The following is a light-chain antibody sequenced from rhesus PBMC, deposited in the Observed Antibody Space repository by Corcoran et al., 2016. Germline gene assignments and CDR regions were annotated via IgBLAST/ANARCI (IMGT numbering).Light chain of an antibody. J-gene: IGKJ4*01. V-gene: IGKV1-25*01. Sequence: DIQMTQSPSSLSASVGDRVTITCRASQGISSSLAWYQHKPGKATKLLIYAASPLQSGVPSRFSGSGSGTDFTLTICSLQPEDFATYYCQQRNSYPLTFGGGTKVEIK. CDR1: QGISSS. CDR3: QQRNSYPLT. CDR2: AAS.